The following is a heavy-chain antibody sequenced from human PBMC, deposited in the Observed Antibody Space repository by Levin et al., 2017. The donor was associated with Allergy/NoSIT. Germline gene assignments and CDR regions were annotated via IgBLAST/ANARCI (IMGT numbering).Heavy chain of an antibody. J-gene: IGHJ3*02. CDR2: ISGSGGST. D-gene: IGHD3-3*01. Sequence: PGESLKISCAASGFTFSSYAMSWVRQAPGKGLEWVSAISGSGGSTYYADSVKGRFTISRDNSKNTLYLQMNSLRAEDTAVYYCAKDDFWSGYLLDAFDIWGQGTMVTVSS. V-gene: IGHV3-23*01. CDR1: GFTFSSYA. CDR3: AKDDFWSGYLLDAFDI.